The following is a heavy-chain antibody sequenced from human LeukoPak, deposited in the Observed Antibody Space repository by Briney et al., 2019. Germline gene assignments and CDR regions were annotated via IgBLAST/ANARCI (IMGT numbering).Heavy chain of an antibody. J-gene: IGHJ5*02. V-gene: IGHV3-33*01. Sequence: PGGSLRLSCAASGFTLSKYGMHWVRQAPGKGLEWMTFIWYDGSKQYYADSVKGRFTISRDISKNTVYLQMNSLRAEDTAVYYCARDTSATMIRGVITKGGWLDPWGQGTLVTVSS. CDR3: ARDTSATMIRGVITKGGWLDP. CDR1: GFTLSKYG. CDR2: IWYDGSKQ. D-gene: IGHD3-10*01.